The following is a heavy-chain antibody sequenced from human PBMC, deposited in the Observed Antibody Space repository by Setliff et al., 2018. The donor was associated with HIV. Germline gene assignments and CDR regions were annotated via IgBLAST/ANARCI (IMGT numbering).Heavy chain of an antibody. D-gene: IGHD2-8*01. CDR2: IVPILNIA. CDR3: ARGWSEGTHLFQVEYFQH. V-gene: IGHV1-69*10. Sequence: SVKVSCKASGGTFGNYGVGWVRQAPGQGLEWVGGIVPILNIANYAQEFQGRATITADKSTSTVYMEVMDLKPDDTALYYCARGWSEGTHLFQVEYFQHWGQGTLVTVSS. CDR1: GGTFGNYG. J-gene: IGHJ1*01.